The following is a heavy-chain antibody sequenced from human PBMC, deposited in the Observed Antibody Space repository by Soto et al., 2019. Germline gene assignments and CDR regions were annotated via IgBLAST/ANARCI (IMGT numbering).Heavy chain of an antibody. Sequence: QIQLVQSGGEVKKPGASVKVSCKSSGYNFISHSITWVRQGPGQGLEWMGRISAYNGNTNYAQKLQGRVTMTTDTSTGTAYMELRSLISDDTAVYYCARGAFCGGAPGCRDMDVWGQGTTVTVSS. J-gene: IGHJ6*02. V-gene: IGHV1-18*01. CDR3: ARGAFCGGAPGCRDMDV. D-gene: IGHD2-21*01. CDR2: ISAYNGNT. CDR1: GYNFISHS.